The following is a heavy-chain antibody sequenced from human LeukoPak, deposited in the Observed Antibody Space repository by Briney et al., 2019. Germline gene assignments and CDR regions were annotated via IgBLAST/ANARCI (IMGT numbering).Heavy chain of an antibody. CDR1: GFSTSVYW. J-gene: IGHJ4*02. V-gene: IGHV3-7*01. CDR3: ARDWGAYYHFFDY. Sequence: GGSLRLSCEASGFSTSVYWMSWVRQAPGKGLEWVGNVKQDGSERNYVDSVKGRFTISRDSAKKSLYLQMNGLRAEDTAVYYCARDWGAYYHFFDYWGQGTLVTVSS. D-gene: IGHD3-22*01. CDR2: VKQDGSER.